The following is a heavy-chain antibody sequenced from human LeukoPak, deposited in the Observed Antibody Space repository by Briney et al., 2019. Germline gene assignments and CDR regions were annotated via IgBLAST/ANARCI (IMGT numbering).Heavy chain of an antibody. CDR1: GGSISSGSYY. J-gene: IGHJ4*02. D-gene: IGHD4-23*01. CDR3: ARERDYGGYFDY. Sequence: SETLSLTCTVSGGSISSGSYYWSWIRQPAGKGLEWIGRIYTSGSTNYNPSLKGRVTISVDTSKNQFSLKLSSVTAADTAVYYCARERDYGGYFDYWGQGTLVTVSS. CDR2: IYTSGST. V-gene: IGHV4-61*02.